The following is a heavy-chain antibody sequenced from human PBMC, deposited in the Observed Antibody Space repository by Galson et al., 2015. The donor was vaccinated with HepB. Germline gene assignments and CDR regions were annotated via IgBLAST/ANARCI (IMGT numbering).Heavy chain of an antibody. V-gene: IGHV1-46*03. D-gene: IGHD2-21*01. Sequence: SVKVSCKASGYTFTSYYMHWVRQAPGQGLEWMGIINPSGGSTSYAQKFQGRVTMTRDTSTSTVYMELSSLRSEDTAVYYCARDYCGGDCSLNNWFDPWGQGTLVTVSS. J-gene: IGHJ5*02. CDR3: ARDYCGGDCSLNNWFDP. CDR2: INPSGGST. CDR1: GYTFTSYY.